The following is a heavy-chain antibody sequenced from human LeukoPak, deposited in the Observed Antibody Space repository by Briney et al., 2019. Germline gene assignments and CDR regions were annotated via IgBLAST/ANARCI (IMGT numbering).Heavy chain of an antibody. CDR3: ARAGWGSPPPFDY. V-gene: IGHV3-30-3*01. CDR2: ISYDGSNK. D-gene: IGHD6-19*01. Sequence: GGSLRLSCAASGFTFSSYAMHWVRQAPGKGLERVAVISYDGSNKYYADSVKGRFTISRDNSKNTLYLQMNSLRAEDTAVYYCARAGWGSPPPFDYWGQGTLVTVSS. J-gene: IGHJ4*02. CDR1: GFTFSSYA.